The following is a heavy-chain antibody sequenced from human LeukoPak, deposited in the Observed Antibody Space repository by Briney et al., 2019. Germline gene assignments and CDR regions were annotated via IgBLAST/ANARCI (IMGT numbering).Heavy chain of an antibody. CDR1: GFTFSSYD. D-gene: IGHD1-26*01. CDR2: IGTAGDT. V-gene: IGHV3-13*01. CDR3: ARIEWERLGRAFDI. Sequence: GGSLRLSCAASGFTFSSYDMHWVRQATGKGLEWVSAIGTAGDTYYPGSVKGRFTISRDNSKNTLYLQMNSLRAEDMAVYYCARIEWERLGRAFDIWGQGTMVTVSS. J-gene: IGHJ3*02.